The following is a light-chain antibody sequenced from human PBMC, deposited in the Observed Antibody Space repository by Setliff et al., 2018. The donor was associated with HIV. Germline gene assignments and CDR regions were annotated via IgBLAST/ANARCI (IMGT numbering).Light chain of an antibody. Sequence: QSALTQPPSVSGAAGQRVTISCTGSSSDLGAGYDVHWYQQFRGTAPKLLIYSNKNRPSGVPDRFSGSKSGTSASLAITGLQAEDEADYYCQSYGSNLRASVFGTGTKVTVL. V-gene: IGLV1-40*01. J-gene: IGLJ1*01. CDR3: QSYGSNLRASV. CDR2: SNK. CDR1: SSDLGAGYD.